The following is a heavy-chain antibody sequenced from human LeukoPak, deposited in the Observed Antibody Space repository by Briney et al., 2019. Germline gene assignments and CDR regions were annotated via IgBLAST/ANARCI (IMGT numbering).Heavy chain of an antibody. J-gene: IGHJ4*02. D-gene: IGHD2-15*01. CDR2: AYSSGHT. V-gene: IGHV4-59*08. CDR3: ARHPFATPFDS. CDR1: GGSISDNY. Sequence: SETLSLTRTVSGGSISDNYWRWIRQPPGKGLEWMGYAYSSGHTIYNSSLKSRVAMSLDTSKSQFSLRLSSVTAADTALYFCARHPFATPFDSWGPGTLVTVSS.